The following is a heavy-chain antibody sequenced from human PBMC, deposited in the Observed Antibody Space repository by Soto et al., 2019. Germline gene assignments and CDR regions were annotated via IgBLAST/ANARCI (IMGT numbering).Heavy chain of an antibody. CDR2: IYYSGST. V-gene: IGHV4-59*08. CDR1: GGSISSYY. Sequence: SETLSLTCTVSGGSISSYYWSWIRQPPGKGLEWIVYIYYSGSTNYNPSLKSRVTISVDASKNQFSLKLNSMTAADTAVYYCARHNYGSGSTYFDYWGQGTLVTVSS. J-gene: IGHJ4*02. CDR3: ARHNYGSGSTYFDY. D-gene: IGHD3-10*01.